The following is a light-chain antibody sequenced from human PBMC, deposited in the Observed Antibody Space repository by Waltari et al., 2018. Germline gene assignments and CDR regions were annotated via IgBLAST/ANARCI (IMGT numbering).Light chain of an antibody. CDR1: KLGDKY. J-gene: IGLJ2*01. CDR3: QAWDTDVV. Sequence: SYGLTQPPSVSVSPGQTASIACSGHKLGDKYACWYQQKPGQSPVLVIYQNDKRPSGIPVRFSGSNSGNTATLTISETQAMDEADYYCQAWDTDVVFGGGTKLTVL. V-gene: IGLV3-1*01. CDR2: QND.